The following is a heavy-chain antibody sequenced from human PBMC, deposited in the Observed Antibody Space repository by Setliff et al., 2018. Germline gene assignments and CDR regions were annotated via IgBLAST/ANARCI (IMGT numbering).Heavy chain of an antibody. Sequence: SETLSLTCTVSGGSISSGGYYWSWVRQHPGMGLEWIGYIYYSGSTYHNPSLKTLVTISVDTSKNQFSLKLSSVTAADTAVYYCARCSGSYDAFDIWGQGTMVTVSS. CDR2: IYYSGST. CDR1: GGSISSGGYY. V-gene: IGHV4-31*01. CDR3: ARCSGSYDAFDI. D-gene: IGHD1-26*01. J-gene: IGHJ3*02.